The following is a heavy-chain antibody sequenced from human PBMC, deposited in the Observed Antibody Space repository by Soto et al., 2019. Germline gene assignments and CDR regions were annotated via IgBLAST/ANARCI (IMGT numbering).Heavy chain of an antibody. CDR1: GFTFSNAW. J-gene: IGHJ4*02. V-gene: IGHV3-15*07. D-gene: IGHD3-9*01. Sequence: EVQLVESGGGLVKPGGSLRLSCAASGFTFSNAWMNWVRQAPGKGLEWVGRIKSKTDGGTTDYAAPVKGRCTISRDDSQNTLYLQMNSLKTEDTAVYYCTTGDDIWTGYYLNTPQFDYWGQGTLVTVSS. CDR3: TTGDDIWTGYYLNTPQFDY. CDR2: IKSKTDGGTT.